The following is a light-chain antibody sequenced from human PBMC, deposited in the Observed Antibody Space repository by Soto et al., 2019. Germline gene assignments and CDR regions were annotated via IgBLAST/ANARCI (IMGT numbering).Light chain of an antibody. Sequence: DLQITLSPSSVSASVPARVVIMLRASQGVGSWLAWYQQKPGKAPKLLIYTASTLQSGVPSRFRGSGAGTDFTLTISSLQPEDFATYYCQHASRFPLTFGGGTKVDIK. CDR1: QGVGSW. J-gene: IGKJ4*01. CDR3: QHASRFPLT. CDR2: TAS. V-gene: IGKV1D-12*01.